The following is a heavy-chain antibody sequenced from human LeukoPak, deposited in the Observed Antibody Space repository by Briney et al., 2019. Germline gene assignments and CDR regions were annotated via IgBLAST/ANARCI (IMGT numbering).Heavy chain of an antibody. CDR1: GYTFTSYD. D-gene: IGHD3-10*01. Sequence: SVKVSCKASGYTFTSYDINWVRQATGQGLEWMGWMNPNSGNTGYAQKFQGRVTITRNTSISTAYMELSSLRSEDTAVYYCARRYYYGSGSLDYWGQGTLVTVSS. V-gene: IGHV1-8*03. CDR3: ARRYYYGSGSLDY. CDR2: MNPNSGNT. J-gene: IGHJ4*02.